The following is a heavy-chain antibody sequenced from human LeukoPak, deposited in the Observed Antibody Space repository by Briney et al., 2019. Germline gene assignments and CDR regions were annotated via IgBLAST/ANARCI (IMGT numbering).Heavy chain of an antibody. CDR1: GYTFTSYD. V-gene: IGHV1-8*01. CDR2: MNPNSGNT. D-gene: IGHD6-13*01. CDR3: ARSEHQLSSPYYYGMDV. Sequence: ASVKVSCKASGYTFTSYDINWVRQATGQGLEWMGWMNPNSGNTGYAQKFQGRVAMTRNTSISTAYMEVSSLRSEDTAVYYCARSEHQLSSPYYYGMDVWGQGTTVTVSS. J-gene: IGHJ6*02.